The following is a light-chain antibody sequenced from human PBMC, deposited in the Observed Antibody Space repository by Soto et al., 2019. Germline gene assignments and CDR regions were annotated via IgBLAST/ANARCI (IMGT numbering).Light chain of an antibody. J-gene: IGKJ5*01. CDR1: QDISNY. V-gene: IGKV1-33*01. CDR2: DAS. Sequence: DIQMTQSPSSLSASVGDRVTITCQASQDISNYLNWYQQKPGKAPKLLIYDASNLETGVPSRFSGSGSGTDFTVTISSLQPEDFATYSCQQYYNLPITFGQGTRLEIK. CDR3: QQYYNLPIT.